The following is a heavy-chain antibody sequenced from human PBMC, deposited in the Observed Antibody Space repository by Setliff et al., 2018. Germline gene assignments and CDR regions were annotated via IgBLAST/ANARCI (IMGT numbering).Heavy chain of an antibody. CDR2: IXXXXXXX. CDR1: GYIFTSYW. V-gene: IGHV5-51*01. D-gene: IGHD1-26*01. CDR3: ARLSGADVFDI. J-gene: IGHJ3*02. Sequence: LGESLKISCKGSGYIFTSYWIGWVRQMPGKGLEWMGIIXXXXXXXXXXXXFRGXXTISADRSISTTYLQWSSLKASDTAIYYCARLSGADVFDIWGQGTVVPVSS.